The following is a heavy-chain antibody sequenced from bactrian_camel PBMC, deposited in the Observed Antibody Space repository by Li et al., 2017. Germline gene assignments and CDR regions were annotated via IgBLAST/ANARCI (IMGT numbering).Heavy chain of an antibody. V-gene: IGHV3S53*01. CDR1: GITTDEAD. D-gene: IGHD5*01. CDR2: LSTAGGT. J-gene: IGHJ4*01. Sequence: GGSLRLSCTASGITTDEADMGWYRQRPGNQCELVAKLSTAGGTDFPNSEIERFTISRNNAKNTVYLQMNSLTPEDTAVYYCAVNRGLLRRRSCRDIGGYWGQGTQVTVS. CDR3: AVNRGLLRRRSCRDIGGY.